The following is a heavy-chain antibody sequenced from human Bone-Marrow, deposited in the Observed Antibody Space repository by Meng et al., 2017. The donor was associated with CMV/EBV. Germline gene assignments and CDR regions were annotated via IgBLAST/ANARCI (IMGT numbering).Heavy chain of an antibody. CDR1: GRSFSGYY. D-gene: IGHD2-2*02. V-gene: IGHV4-34*01. Sequence: SETLSLTCAVSGRSFSGYYWSWIRQPPGKGLEWIGEINHSGSTNYNPSLKSRVTISVDTTKNQFSMKLSSVTAADTAVYYCATPSYCGSRSCYIFDYWGQGTLVTVSS. CDR2: INHSGST. J-gene: IGHJ4*02. CDR3: ATPSYCGSRSCYIFDY.